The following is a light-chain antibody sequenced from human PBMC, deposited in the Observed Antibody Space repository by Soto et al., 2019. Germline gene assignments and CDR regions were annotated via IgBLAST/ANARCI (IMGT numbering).Light chain of an antibody. CDR2: ANN. CDR1: SSNIGADCD. J-gene: IGLJ2*01. Sequence: QSVLTQPPSVSGAPGQRVTISCTGSSSNIGADCDVHWYQQLPGTAPKLLIYANNNRPSGVPDRFSGSKSGTSASLAITGLQAEDEADYYCQSYDSSLSVVFGGGTQLTVL. V-gene: IGLV1-40*01. CDR3: QSYDSSLSVV.